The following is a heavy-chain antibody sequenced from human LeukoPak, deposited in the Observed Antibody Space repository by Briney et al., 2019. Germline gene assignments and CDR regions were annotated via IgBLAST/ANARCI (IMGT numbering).Heavy chain of an antibody. CDR1: GFTFSSYS. V-gene: IGHV3-21*01. D-gene: IGHD2-2*01. J-gene: IGHJ4*02. CDR2: ISSRSSYI. Sequence: GGSLRLSCAASGFTFSSYSMNWVRQAPGRGRVWVSPISSRSSYIYYADSVKGRFTISRDNAKNSLYLQMNSLRAEDTAVYYSARGSSTHGEYYFDYWGQGTLVTVSS. CDR3: ARGSSTHGEYYFDY.